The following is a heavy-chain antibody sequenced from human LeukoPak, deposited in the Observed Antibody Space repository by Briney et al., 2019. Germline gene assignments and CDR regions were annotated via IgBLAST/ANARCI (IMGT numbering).Heavy chain of an antibody. V-gene: IGHV1-69*13. CDR3: ARAPGDWFDP. CDR2: IIPIFGTA. Sequence: ASVKVSCKASGGTFSSYAISWVRQAPGQGLEWVGGIIPIFGTANYAQKFQGRVTITADESTSTAYMELSSLRSEDTAVYYCARAPGDWFDPWGQGTLVTVSS. CDR1: GGTFSSYA. J-gene: IGHJ5*02.